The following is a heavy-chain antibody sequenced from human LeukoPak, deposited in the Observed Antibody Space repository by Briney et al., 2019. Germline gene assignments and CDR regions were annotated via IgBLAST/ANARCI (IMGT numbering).Heavy chain of an antibody. V-gene: IGHV4-38-2*02. J-gene: IGHJ4*02. CDR3: ARDQAWGAAPGREFDY. D-gene: IGHD6-13*01. CDR1: GYSISSGYY. CDR2: IYHSGTT. Sequence: SETLSLTCAVSGYSISSGYYWGWIRQPPGKGLEWIGSIYHSGTTYYNPSLKSRVTISVDTSENQFSLKLRSVAAADTAVYYCARDQAWGAAPGREFDYWGQGTLVTVSS.